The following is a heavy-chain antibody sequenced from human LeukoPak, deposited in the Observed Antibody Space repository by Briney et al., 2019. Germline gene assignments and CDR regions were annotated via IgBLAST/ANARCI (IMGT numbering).Heavy chain of an antibody. J-gene: IGHJ5*02. Sequence: SETLSLTCTVSGGGISSSSYYWGWIRQPPGKGLEWIGSIYYSGSTYYNPSLKSRVTISVDTSKNQFSLKLSSVTAADTAVYYCASDKEVAAPGNWFDPWGQGTLVTVSS. CDR1: GGGISSSSYY. CDR3: ASDKEVAAPGNWFDP. CDR2: IYYSGST. D-gene: IGHD6-6*01. V-gene: IGHV4-39*07.